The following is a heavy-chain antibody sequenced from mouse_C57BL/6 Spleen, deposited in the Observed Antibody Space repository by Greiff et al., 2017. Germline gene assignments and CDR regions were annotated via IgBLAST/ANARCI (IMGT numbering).Heavy chain of an antibody. D-gene: IGHD1-1*01. CDR3: TPFTTVVARGFAY. CDR1: GYTFTDYE. J-gene: IGHJ3*01. V-gene: IGHV1-15*01. Sequence: QVQLKQSGAELVRPGASVTLSCKASGYTFTDYEMHWVKQTPVHGLEWIGAIDPETGGTAYNQKFKGKAILTADKSSSTAYMELRSLTSEDSAVYYCTPFTTVVARGFAYWGQGTLVTVSA. CDR2: IDPETGGT.